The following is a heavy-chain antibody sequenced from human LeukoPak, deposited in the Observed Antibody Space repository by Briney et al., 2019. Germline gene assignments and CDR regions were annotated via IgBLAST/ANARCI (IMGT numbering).Heavy chain of an antibody. V-gene: IGHV3-48*01. CDR1: GFTFSSYS. CDR2: ISSSSSTI. D-gene: IGHD3-3*01. Sequence: GGSLRLSCAASGFTFSSYSMNWVRQAPGKGLEWVSYISSSSSTIYYADSVKGRFTISRDNAKNSLYLQMNSLRAEDTAVYYCARESTYYDFWSGYYSADFDYWGQGTLVAVSS. J-gene: IGHJ4*02. CDR3: ARESTYYDFWSGYYSADFDY.